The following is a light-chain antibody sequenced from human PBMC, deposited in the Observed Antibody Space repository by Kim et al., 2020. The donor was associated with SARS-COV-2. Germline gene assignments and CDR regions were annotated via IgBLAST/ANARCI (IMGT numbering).Light chain of an antibody. CDR2: DVT. Sequence: QSVPISGTGTSRDVGLYGFVSWYQQHPGTPPKLIISDVTERPSGVPDRFSGSKSGYTASLTISGLQAEDEADYYCCSYAGSYTYVFGTGTKVTVL. CDR1: SRDVGLYGF. CDR3: CSYAGSYTYV. V-gene: IGLV2-11*01. J-gene: IGLJ1*01.